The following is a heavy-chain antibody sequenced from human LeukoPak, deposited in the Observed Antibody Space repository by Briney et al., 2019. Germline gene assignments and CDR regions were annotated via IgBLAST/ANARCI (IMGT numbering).Heavy chain of an antibody. J-gene: IGHJ4*02. V-gene: IGHV4-59*12. CDR2: IYYSGST. CDR3: ATSSMVRDKYDY. CDR1: GGSISSYY. Sequence: SETLSLTCTVSGGSISSYYWSWIRQPPGKGLEWIGYIYYSGSTNYNPSLKSRVTISVDTSKNQFSLKLSSVTAADTAVYYCATSSMVRDKYDYWGQGTLVTVSS. D-gene: IGHD3-10*01.